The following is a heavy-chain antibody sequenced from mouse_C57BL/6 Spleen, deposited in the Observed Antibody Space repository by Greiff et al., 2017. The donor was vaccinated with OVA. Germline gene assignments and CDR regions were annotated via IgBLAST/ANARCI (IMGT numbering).Heavy chain of an antibody. J-gene: IGHJ2*01. CDR1: GYTFTSYW. V-gene: IGHV1-55*01. CDR2: IYPGSGST. CDR3: ARRAYGSSPDY. D-gene: IGHD1-1*01. Sequence: QVHVKQSGAELVKPGASVKMSCKASGYTFTSYWITWVKQRPGQGLEWIGDIYPGSGSTNYNEKFKSKATLTVDTSSSTAYMQLSSLTSEDSAVYYCARRAYGSSPDYWGQGTTLTVSS.